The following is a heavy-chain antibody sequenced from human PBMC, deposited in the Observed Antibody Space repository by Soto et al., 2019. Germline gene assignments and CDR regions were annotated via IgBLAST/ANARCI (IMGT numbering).Heavy chain of an antibody. CDR1: GGSISSGDYY. V-gene: IGHV4-30-4*01. CDR2: IYYSGST. CDR3: ARAGGGTDDAFDI. D-gene: IGHD3-16*01. Sequence: PSETLSLTCTVSGGSISSGDYYWSWIRQPPGKGLEWIGYIYYSGSTYYNPSLKSRVTISVDTSKNQFSLKLGSVTAADTAVYYCARAGGGTDDAFDIWGQGTMVTVSS. J-gene: IGHJ3*02.